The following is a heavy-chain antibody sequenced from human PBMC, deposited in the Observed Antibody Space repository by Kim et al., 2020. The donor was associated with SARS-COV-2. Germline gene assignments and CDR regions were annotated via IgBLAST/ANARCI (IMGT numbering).Heavy chain of an antibody. CDR1: GFTFSNAW. CDR2: IKSKTDGGTT. D-gene: IGHD6-19*01. J-gene: IGHJ4*02. V-gene: IGHV3-15*01. CDR3: TTDSEYSSVPSLFYY. Sequence: GGSLRLSCAASGFTFSNAWMSWVRQAPGKGLEWVGRIKSKTDGGTTDYAAPVKGRFTISRDDSKNTLYLQMNSLKTEDTAVYYCTTDSEYSSVPSLFYYWGQGTLVTVSS.